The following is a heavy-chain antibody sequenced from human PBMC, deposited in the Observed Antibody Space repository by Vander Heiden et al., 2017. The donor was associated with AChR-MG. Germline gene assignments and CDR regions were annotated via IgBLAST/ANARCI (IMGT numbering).Heavy chain of an antibody. D-gene: IGHD2-2*01. CDR3: ARRRRVPAADGYYYYYMDV. Sequence: QVQLVESGGGVVQPGRSLRLSCAAPGFPVSRHRMDWGRQAPGKGLEWVAVIWYDGSNKYYADSVKGRFTISRDNSKNTLYLQMNSLRAEDTAVYYCARRRRVPAADGYYYYYMDVWGKGTTVTVSS. CDR1: GFPVSRHR. CDR2: IWYDGSNK. J-gene: IGHJ6*03. V-gene: IGHV3-33*01.